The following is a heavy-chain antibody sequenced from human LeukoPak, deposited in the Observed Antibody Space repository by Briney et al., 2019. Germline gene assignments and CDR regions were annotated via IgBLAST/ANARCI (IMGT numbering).Heavy chain of an antibody. J-gene: IGHJ6*02. V-gene: IGHV3-30*02. CDR1: GFTFSNYG. Sequence: PGGSLRLSCEASGFTFSNYGMHWVRRAPGKGLEWVAFTRYDGNSKYYADFVKGRFTVSRDNAKNTLYLQMNSLRAEDTAVYYCARTQGSITMVRAYYYYGMDVWGQGTTVTVSS. D-gene: IGHD3-10*01. CDR2: TRYDGNSK. CDR3: ARTQGSITMVRAYYYYGMDV.